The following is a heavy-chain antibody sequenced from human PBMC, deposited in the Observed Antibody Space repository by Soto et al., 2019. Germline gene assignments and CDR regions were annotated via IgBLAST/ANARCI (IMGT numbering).Heavy chain of an antibody. V-gene: IGHV3-66*01. CDR3: ARELDVFMEVPGYCICFNMGV. J-gene: IGHJ6*03. CDR2: TYSGGST. Sequence: PWGSLRLSCAASGFTVRSNYMSWVRQAPGKGLEWVSVTYSGGSTYYADSVKGRLTISRDNSKNTLFLQMNSLRAEDTAVYYCARELDVFMEVPGYCICFNMGVWGKGTTGTVSS. CDR1: GFTVRSNY. D-gene: IGHD2-21*02.